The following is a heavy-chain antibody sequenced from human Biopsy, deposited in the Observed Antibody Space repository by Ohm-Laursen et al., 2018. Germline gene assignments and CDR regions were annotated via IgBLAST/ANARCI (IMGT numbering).Heavy chain of an antibody. J-gene: IGHJ2*01. CDR3: ARHAPSYSGSYWRYFDL. D-gene: IGHD1-26*01. Sequence: GTLSLTCTVPGGSISSYYWSWIRQPPGKGLEWIGYIYYTGSTNYNPSLKSRATISVDTSMNHLSLRLTSVTAADTAVYYCARHAPSYSGSYWRYFDLWGRGTLVTVSS. V-gene: IGHV4-59*08. CDR1: GGSISSYY. CDR2: IYYTGST.